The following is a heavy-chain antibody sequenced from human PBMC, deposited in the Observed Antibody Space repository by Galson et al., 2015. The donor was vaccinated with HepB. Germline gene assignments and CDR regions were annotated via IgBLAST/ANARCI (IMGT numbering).Heavy chain of an antibody. V-gene: IGHV3-53*05. J-gene: IGHJ4*02. CDR3: ARDPNYYDSSGYIN. CDR1: GFTVSSTH. CDR2: IYSGGST. D-gene: IGHD3-22*01. Sequence: SLRLSCAASGFTVSSTHMSWVRQAPGKGLEWVSGIYSGGSTNYADSVKGRFTISRDNSKNTLYLQMNSLRAEDTAVYYCARDPNYYDSSGYINWGQGTLVTVSS.